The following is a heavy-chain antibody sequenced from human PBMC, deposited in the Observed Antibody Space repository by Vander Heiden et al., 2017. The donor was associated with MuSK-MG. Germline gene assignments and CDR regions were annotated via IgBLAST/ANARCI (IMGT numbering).Heavy chain of an antibody. V-gene: IGHV4-38-2*01. J-gene: IGHJ5*02. D-gene: IGHD2-2*01. CDR3: ARQGSTSPSGGWLDP. Sequence: QVQLQESCPGLVKPSETLSLTCAVSGYSISSGYYWGWIRQPPGKGLEWIGSIYHSGGTYDNPALKSRVTISVDTSKNQCSLKLSSVTAEETAVYYCARQGSTSPSGGWLDPWGQGTLVTVSS. CDR1: GYSISSGYY. CDR2: IYHSGGT.